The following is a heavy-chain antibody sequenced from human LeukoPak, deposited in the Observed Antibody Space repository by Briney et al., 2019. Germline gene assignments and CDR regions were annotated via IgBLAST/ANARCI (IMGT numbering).Heavy chain of an antibody. J-gene: IGHJ4*02. CDR2: IYYTGTT. V-gene: IGHV4-39*01. CDR3: VRRDQYVSADY. Sequence: SETLSLTCTVSGDSISNSNYFWDWIRQPPGKGLEWIGTIYYTGTTYYNLSLKSRVTISVDTSKNQFSLKLTSLTAADTAVYSCVRRDQYVSADYWGQGTLVTVSS. D-gene: IGHD3-16*01. CDR1: GDSISNSNYF.